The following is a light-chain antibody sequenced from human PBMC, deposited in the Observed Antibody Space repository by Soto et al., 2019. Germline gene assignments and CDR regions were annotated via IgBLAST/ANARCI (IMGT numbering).Light chain of an antibody. CDR3: GSYTGSIYV. CDR1: SSDVGGYKF. J-gene: IGLJ1*01. CDR2: EVS. V-gene: IGLV2-14*01. Sequence: QSVLTQPASVSGSPGQSITISCTGTSSDVGGYKFVSWYQHHPGKAPKLMIYEVSNRPSGVSSRFSGSKSGNTASLTISGLQAEDEADYYCGSYTGSIYVFGPGTKLTVL.